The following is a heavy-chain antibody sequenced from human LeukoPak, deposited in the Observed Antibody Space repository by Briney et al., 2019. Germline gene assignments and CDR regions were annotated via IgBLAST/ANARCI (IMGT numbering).Heavy chain of an antibody. CDR3: ARGIRITIFGVVIDYYFDY. CDR1: GGSFSGYY. D-gene: IGHD3-3*01. J-gene: IGHJ4*02. Sequence: SETLSLTXAVYGGSFSGYYWSWIRQPPGKGLEWIGEINHSGSTNYNPSLKSRVTISVDTSKNQFSLKLSSVTAADTAVYYCARGIRITIFGVVIDYYFDYWGQGTLVTVSS. CDR2: INHSGST. V-gene: IGHV4-34*01.